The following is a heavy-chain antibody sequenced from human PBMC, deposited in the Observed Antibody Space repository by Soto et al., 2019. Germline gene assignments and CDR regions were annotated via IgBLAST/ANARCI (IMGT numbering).Heavy chain of an antibody. CDR3: ASMVRGSNLDSGPCIAG. D-gene: IGHD3-10*01. CDR2: ISGNSGDT. J-gene: IGHJ6*04. V-gene: IGHV1-18*01. CDR1: GYSFTSHG. Sequence: QVQLVQSGAEVKKPGASVKVSCKASGYSFTSHGISWVRQAPGQGLEWMGWISGNSGDTNYAQKLQGRVTVTTDTSTSTGYRELRRLRSEDAAVYFYASMVRGSNLDSGPCIAGWRKGTTVTVSS.